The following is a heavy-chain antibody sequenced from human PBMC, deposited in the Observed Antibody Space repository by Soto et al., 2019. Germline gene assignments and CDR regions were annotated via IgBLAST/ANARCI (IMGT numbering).Heavy chain of an antibody. Sequence: QLQLQESGPGLVKPSETLSLTCTVSGGSISSSRSYWGWIRQPPGKGLECIGSIYYSGSTYYSPSLKGRVTISVDTSKNQFSLNLSSVTAADTAVYYCARRGLVGATTFDYWGQGTLVTVSS. V-gene: IGHV4-39*01. J-gene: IGHJ4*02. CDR1: GGSISSSRSY. CDR3: ARRGLVGATTFDY. CDR2: IYYSGST. D-gene: IGHD1-26*01.